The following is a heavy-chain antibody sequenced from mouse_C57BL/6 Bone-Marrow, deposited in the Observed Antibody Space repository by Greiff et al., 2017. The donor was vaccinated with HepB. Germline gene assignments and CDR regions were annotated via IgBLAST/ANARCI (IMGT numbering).Heavy chain of an antibody. CDR1: GYTFTSYW. CDR2: IYPGSGST. D-gene: IGHD1-1*01. V-gene: IGHV1-55*01. J-gene: IGHJ2*01. Sequence: QVQLQQPGAELVKPGASVKMSCKASGYTFTSYWITWVKQRPGQGLEWIGDIYPGSGSTNYNEKFKSKATLTVDTSSSTAYMQLSSLTSEDSAVYYCAYYYGRRDYFDYWGQVTTLTVSS. CDR3: AYYYGRRDYFDY.